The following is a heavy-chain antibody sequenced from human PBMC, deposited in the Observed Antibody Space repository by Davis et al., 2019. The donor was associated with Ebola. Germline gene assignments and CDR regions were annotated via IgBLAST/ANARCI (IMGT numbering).Heavy chain of an antibody. D-gene: IGHD3-22*01. Sequence: ASVKVSCKASGYTFTGYYMHWVRQAPGQGLEWMGWINPNSGGTNYAQKFQGRVTMTRDTSISTAYMELSRLRSDDTAVYYCARGCYDSSGYCGDYFDYWGQGTLVTVSS. CDR2: INPNSGGT. J-gene: IGHJ4*02. CDR3: ARGCYDSSGYCGDYFDY. CDR1: GYTFTGYY. V-gene: IGHV1-2*02.